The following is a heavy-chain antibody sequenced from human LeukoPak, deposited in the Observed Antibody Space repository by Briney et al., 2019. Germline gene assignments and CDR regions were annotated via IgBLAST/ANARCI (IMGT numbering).Heavy chain of an antibody. Sequence: ASETLSLTCTVSGGSISSSSYYWGWIRQPPGKGLEWIGSIYYSGSTYYNPSLKSRVTISVDTSKNQFSLKLSSVTAADTAVYYCARGNLPDQKRITIFGVVPSCRFDPWGQGTLVTVSS. D-gene: IGHD3-3*01. J-gene: IGHJ5*02. CDR1: GGSISSSSYY. V-gene: IGHV4-39*07. CDR3: ARGNLPDQKRITIFGVVPSCRFDP. CDR2: IYYSGST.